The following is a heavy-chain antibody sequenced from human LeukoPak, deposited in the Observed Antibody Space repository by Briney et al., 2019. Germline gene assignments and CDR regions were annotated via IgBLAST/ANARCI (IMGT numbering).Heavy chain of an antibody. Sequence: PGGSLRLSCVASGFNFSGSAVHWVRQSSGKGLEWVGHIDKKDNLYATAYAESVKGRFTISRDDSKDTAFLHMDSLKTEDTALYYCTRDRGTYNWFDPWGQGTLVTVSS. CDR3: TRDRGTYNWFDP. V-gene: IGHV3-73*01. CDR2: IDKKDNLYAT. J-gene: IGHJ5*02. CDR1: GFNFSGSA. D-gene: IGHD2-15*01.